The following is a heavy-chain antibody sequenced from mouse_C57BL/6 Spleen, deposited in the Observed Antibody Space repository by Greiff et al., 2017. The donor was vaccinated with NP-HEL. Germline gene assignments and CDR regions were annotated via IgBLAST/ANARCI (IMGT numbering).Heavy chain of an antibody. CDR2: IDPETGGT. Sequence: QVQLKESGAELVRPGASVTLSCKASGYTFTDYEMHWVKQTPVHGLEWIGAIDPETGGTAYNQKFKGKAILTADKSSSTAYMELRSLTSEDSAVYYCTRSGYDSSYYFDYWGQGTTLTVSS. J-gene: IGHJ2*01. V-gene: IGHV1-15*01. CDR3: TRSGYDSSYYFDY. D-gene: IGHD2-4*01. CDR1: GYTFTDYE.